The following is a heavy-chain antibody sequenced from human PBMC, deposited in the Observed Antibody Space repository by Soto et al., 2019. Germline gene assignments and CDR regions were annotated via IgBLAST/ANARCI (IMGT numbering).Heavy chain of an antibody. D-gene: IGHD2-2*01. V-gene: IGHV4-4*02. CDR1: GGSISNSNW. CDR2: ISHSGGT. Sequence: QVQLQESGPGLVKPSGTLSLTCAVSGGSISNSNWWSWVRQPPGKGLEWIGDISHSGGTNYNPSLKSRVSISVDKSKNQFSLRLNSVTAADAAVYYCARLVEDYYFDGMDVWGQGTTVAVSS. CDR3: ARLVEDYYFDGMDV. J-gene: IGHJ6*02.